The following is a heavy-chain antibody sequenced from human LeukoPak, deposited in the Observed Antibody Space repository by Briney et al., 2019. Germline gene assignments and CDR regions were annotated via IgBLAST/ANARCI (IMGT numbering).Heavy chain of an antibody. J-gene: IGHJ1*01. CDR3: ARASSTKVPSPLYSHH. CDR2: IYYSGST. V-gene: IGHV4-28*03. D-gene: IGHD2-2*01. Sequence: PSDTLSLTCAVSGDSISSNNWWGWIRQPPGKGLEWIGYIYYSGSTYYNPSLKSRVSMSVDTSKNQFSLKLRSVTAVDTAVYFCARASSTKVPSPLYSHHWGQGTLVTVSS. CDR1: GDSISSNNW.